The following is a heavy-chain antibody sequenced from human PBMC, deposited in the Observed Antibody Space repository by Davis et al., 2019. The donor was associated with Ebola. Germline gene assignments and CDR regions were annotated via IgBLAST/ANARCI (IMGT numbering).Heavy chain of an antibody. J-gene: IGHJ3*01. CDR3: ARSKAVHDAFDV. D-gene: IGHD1-1*01. Sequence: AASVKVSCKASGYIFTNYAMNWVRQAPGQGPEWMGWINTETGNPMYAQGFTGRFDFSLDTSVSTAHLQISSLKPGDSAVYYCARSKAVHDAFDVWGQGTLVTVSS. V-gene: IGHV7-4-1*02. CDR1: GYIFTNYA. CDR2: INTETGNP.